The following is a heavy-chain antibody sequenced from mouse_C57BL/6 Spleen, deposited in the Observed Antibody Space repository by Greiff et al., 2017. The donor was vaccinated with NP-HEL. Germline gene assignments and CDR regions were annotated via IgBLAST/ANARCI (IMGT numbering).Heavy chain of an antibody. V-gene: IGHV1-55*01. D-gene: IGHD1-1*01. Sequence: VQLQQPGAELVKPGASVKMSCKASGYTFTSSWITWVKQRPGQGLEWIGDFYPGSGSTNYIEKFKSKATVTVDTSSSAAYMQLSRLTSEDSAVYYCARSVTTVVPGYWGQGTALTVSS. J-gene: IGHJ2*01. CDR2: FYPGSGST. CDR1: GYTFTSSW. CDR3: ARSVTTVVPGY.